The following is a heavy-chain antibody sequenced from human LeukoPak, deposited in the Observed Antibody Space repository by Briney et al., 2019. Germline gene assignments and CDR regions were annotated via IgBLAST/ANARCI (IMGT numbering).Heavy chain of an antibody. D-gene: IGHD4-17*01. J-gene: IGHJ5*02. V-gene: IGHV4-39*07. CDR2: IYYSGST. CDR3: ARDGPWYGDYWFDP. Sequence: SETLSLTCTVSGGSISSSSYYWGWIRQPPGKGLEWIGSIYYSGSTYYNPSLKSRVTISVDKSKNQFSLKLSSVTAADTAVYYCARDGPWYGDYWFDPWGQGTLVTVSS. CDR1: GGSISSSSYY.